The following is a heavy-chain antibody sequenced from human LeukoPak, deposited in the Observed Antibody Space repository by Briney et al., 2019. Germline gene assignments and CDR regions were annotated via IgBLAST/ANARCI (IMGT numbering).Heavy chain of an antibody. J-gene: IGHJ4*02. CDR2: IIGSGGST. V-gene: IGHV3-23*01. Sequence: PGGSLRLSCAASGFTFSNYGMNWVRQAPGRGLEWVSGIIGSGGSTYYADSVKGRFTISRDNAKNSLSLQMSGLRAEDTAVYYCARDWNGSGTAFDHWGQGTLVTVSS. CDR3: ARDWNGSGTAFDH. CDR1: GFTFSNYG. D-gene: IGHD1-1*01.